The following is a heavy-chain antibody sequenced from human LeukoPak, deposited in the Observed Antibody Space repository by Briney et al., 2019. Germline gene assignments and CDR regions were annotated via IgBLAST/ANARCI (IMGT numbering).Heavy chain of an antibody. Sequence: GRSLRLSCAASGFTFSSYGMHWVRQAPGKGLEWVAVIWYDGSNKYYADSVKGRFTISRDNSKNTLYLQMNSLRAEDTAVYYCSRGYWYSSTLFPFDTWGQGTLVTVSS. CDR2: IWYDGSNK. CDR3: SRGYWYSSTLFPFDT. J-gene: IGHJ5*02. V-gene: IGHV3-33*01. CDR1: GFTFSSYG. D-gene: IGHD6-13*01.